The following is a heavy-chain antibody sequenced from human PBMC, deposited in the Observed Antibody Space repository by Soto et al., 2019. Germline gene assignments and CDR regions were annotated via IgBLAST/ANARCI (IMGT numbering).Heavy chain of an antibody. Sequence: SVKVSCRASRFTFTSSAVQWVRQARGQRLEWIGWIVVGSGNTNYAQKFQERVTITRDMSTSTAYMELSSLRSEDTAVYYCAAVAGYYDFWSGYHSTQDYYYYGMDVWGQGTTVTVSS. D-gene: IGHD3-3*01. CDR2: IVVGSGNT. V-gene: IGHV1-58*01. CDR1: RFTFTSSA. J-gene: IGHJ6*02. CDR3: AAVAGYYDFWSGYHSTQDYYYYGMDV.